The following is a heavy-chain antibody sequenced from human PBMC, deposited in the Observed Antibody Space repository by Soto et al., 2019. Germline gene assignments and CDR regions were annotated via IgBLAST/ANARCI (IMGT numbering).Heavy chain of an antibody. CDR2: LYSGGTT. J-gene: IGHJ4*02. CDR3: ARGLYDSGSFYFDF. CDR1: GFNFIRKY. Sequence: EVQLVESGGGLIQPGGSLRLSCAASGFNFIRKYMIWVRQAPGKELEWVSILYSGGTTYYADSVKGRFTISRDTSENTLYLQMNSLRAEDTAVYYCARGLYDSGSFYFDFWGQGTLVTVSS. D-gene: IGHD3-10*01. V-gene: IGHV3-53*01.